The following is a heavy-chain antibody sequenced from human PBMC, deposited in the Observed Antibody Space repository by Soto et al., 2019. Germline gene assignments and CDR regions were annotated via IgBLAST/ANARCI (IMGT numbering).Heavy chain of an antibody. Sequence: SVKVSCKASGGTFSSYAISWVRQAPGQGLEWMGGIIPIFGTANYAQKFQGRVTITADKSTSTAYMELSSLRSEDTAVYYCAVLEGDASSGYLPLDYWGQGTLVTVSS. CDR1: GGTFSSYA. CDR2: IIPIFGTA. V-gene: IGHV1-69*06. D-gene: IGHD3-22*01. J-gene: IGHJ4*02. CDR3: AVLEGDASSGYLPLDY.